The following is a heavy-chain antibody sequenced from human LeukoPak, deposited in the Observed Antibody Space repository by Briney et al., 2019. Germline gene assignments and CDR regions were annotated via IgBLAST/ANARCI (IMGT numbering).Heavy chain of an antibody. CDR2: IYPGDSDT. CDR1: GYSFTSYW. J-gene: IGHJ4*02. V-gene: IGHV5-51*01. D-gene: IGHD5-24*01. CDR3: ARGGDGYKPTVFPSV. Sequence: GESLKISCKGSGYSFTSYWIGWVRQMPGKGLEWMGIIYPGDSDTRYSPSFQGQVTISADKSISTAYLQWSSLKASDTAMYYCARGGDGYKPTVFPSVWGQGTLVTVSS.